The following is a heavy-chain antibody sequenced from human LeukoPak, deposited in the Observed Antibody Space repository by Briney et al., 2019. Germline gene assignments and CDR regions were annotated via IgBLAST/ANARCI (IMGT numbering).Heavy chain of an antibody. D-gene: IGHD6-19*01. CDR1: GDSISTYY. J-gene: IGHJ6*03. CDR3: ARLLSVPSVAVAGSGGYYYYYMDV. Sequence: SETLSLTCTVSGDSISTYYWSWIRQPAGKGLEWIGRIYSSGSTNYNPSLKSRVTMSVDTSKNQFSLKLRSVTAADTAVYYCARLLSVPSVAVAGSGGYYYYYMDVWGKGTTVTISS. V-gene: IGHV4-4*07. CDR2: IYSSGST.